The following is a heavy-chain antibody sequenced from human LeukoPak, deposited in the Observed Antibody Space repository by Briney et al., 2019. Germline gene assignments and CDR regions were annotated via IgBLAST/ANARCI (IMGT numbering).Heavy chain of an antibody. CDR3: ARVSGYCNAHCYDY. J-gene: IGHJ4*02. CDR2: INPNSGGT. D-gene: IGHD2-15*01. Sequence: ASVKVSCRASGYTFTGYYIHWVRQAPGQGLEWMGWINPNSGGTDYAQKFQGRVTMTRDTSISTAYMELSRLRSDDTAVHYCARVSGYCNAHCYDYWGQGTLVTVSS. V-gene: IGHV1-2*02. CDR1: GYTFTGYY.